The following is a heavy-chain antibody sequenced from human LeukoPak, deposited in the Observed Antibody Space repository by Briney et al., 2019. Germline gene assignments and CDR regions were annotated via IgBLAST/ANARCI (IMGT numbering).Heavy chain of an antibody. CDR1: GFTFSSYS. CDR2: ISSSSSTI. CDR3: AREYRSKNYYYYGMDV. Sequence: GGSLRLSCAASGFTFSSYSMNWVRQAPGKGLEWVSYISSSSSTIYYADSVKGRFTISRDNAKNSLYLQMNSLRAEDTAVYYCAREYRSKNYYYYGMDVWGQGTTVTVSS. J-gene: IGHJ6*02. D-gene: IGHD2-2*01. V-gene: IGHV3-48*01.